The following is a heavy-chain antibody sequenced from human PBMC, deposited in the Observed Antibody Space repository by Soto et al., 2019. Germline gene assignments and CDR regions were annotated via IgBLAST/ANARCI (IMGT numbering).Heavy chain of an antibody. J-gene: IGHJ3*02. CDR3: ARASVRDGYNLEAFDI. V-gene: IGHV3-64*01. CDR2: ISSNGGST. Sequence: PGGSLRLSCAASCFTFSSYAMHWVRQAPGKGLEYVSAISSNGGSTYYANSVKGRFTISRDNSKNTLYLQMGSLRAEDMAVYYCARASVRDGYNLEAFDIWGQGTMVTVSS. D-gene: IGHD5-12*01. CDR1: CFTFSSYA.